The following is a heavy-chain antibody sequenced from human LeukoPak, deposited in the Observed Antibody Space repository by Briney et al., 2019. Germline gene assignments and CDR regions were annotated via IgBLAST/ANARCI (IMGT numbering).Heavy chain of an antibody. J-gene: IGHJ4*02. CDR3: ARALRVVITGSFDS. CDR2: INWNGYST. V-gene: IGHV3-20*04. D-gene: IGHD3-22*01. Sequence: GGSLSLSCAASGFRFDDYGLTLVRQAPRKGLEWLSGINWNGYSTEYAEYVKGRFTISIDNAKNYLYLQMNSLRAEDTALYYCARALRVVITGSFDSWGQGTLVTVSS. CDR1: GFRFDDYG.